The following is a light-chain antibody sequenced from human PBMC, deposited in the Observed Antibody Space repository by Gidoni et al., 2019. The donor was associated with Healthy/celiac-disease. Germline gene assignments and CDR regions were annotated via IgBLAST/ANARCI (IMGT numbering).Light chain of an antibody. J-gene: IGLJ2*01. CDR1: NIGSNS. Sequence: SYVLTQPPSVSVAPGQTARITCGGNNIGSNSVHWYQQKPGQAPVLVVYADSDRPSGIPERFSGSNSGNTATLTISRVEAGDEADYYCQVWDSSSDLVVFGGGTKLTVL. V-gene: IGLV3-21*02. CDR2: ADS. CDR3: QVWDSSSDLVV.